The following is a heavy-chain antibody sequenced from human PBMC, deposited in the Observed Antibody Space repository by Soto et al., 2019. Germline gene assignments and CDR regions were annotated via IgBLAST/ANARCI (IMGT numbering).Heavy chain of an antibody. CDR3: ARGLRVTIFGVVIIGYYGMDV. CDR2: INHSGST. CDR1: GGSFSGYY. V-gene: IGHV4-34*01. Sequence: SEMLSLTCAVYGGSFSGYYWSWIRQPPGKGLEWIGEINHSGSTNYNPSLKSRVTISVDTSKNQFSLKLSSVTAADTAVYYCARGLRVTIFGVVIIGYYGMDVWGQGTTVTVSS. J-gene: IGHJ6*02. D-gene: IGHD3-3*01.